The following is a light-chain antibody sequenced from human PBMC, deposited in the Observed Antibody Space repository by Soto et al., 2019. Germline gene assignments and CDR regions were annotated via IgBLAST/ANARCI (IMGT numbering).Light chain of an antibody. CDR2: LNSDGSH. CDR1: SGHSNYA. Sequence: QLVLTQSPSASASLGASVKLTCTLSSGHSNYAIEWHQQQSEKGPRYLMKLNSDGSHSKGDGNPDRFSGSSSGAERSLTISSVQSEDEADYSCQTWGSGIVVFGGGTKLTVL. CDR3: QTWGSGIVV. V-gene: IGLV4-69*01. J-gene: IGLJ2*01.